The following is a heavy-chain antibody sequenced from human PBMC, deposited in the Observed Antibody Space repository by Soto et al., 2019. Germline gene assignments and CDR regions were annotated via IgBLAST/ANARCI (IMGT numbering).Heavy chain of an antibody. D-gene: IGHD1-26*01. Sequence: QVQLQESGPGLVKPSETLSLTCTVSGGSISSYYWSWIRQPPGKGLEWIGYIYYSGSTNYNPSLKSRVTISVDTSKNQFSLKLSSVTAADTAVYYCARGRTVGRRDDAFDIWGQGTMVTVSS. CDR1: GGSISSYY. V-gene: IGHV4-59*01. CDR2: IYYSGST. J-gene: IGHJ3*02. CDR3: ARGRTVGRRDDAFDI.